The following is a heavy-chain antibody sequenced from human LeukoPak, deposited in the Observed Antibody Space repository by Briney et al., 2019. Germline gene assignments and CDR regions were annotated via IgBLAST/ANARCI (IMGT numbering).Heavy chain of an antibody. Sequence: PGGSLRLSCGASGFTFSSYGMHWVRQAPGKGLEWVAFIRYDGSNKYYADSVKGRFTISRDNSKNTLYLQMNSLRAEDTAVYYCAKHYSNYGYTWGYFDYWGQGTLVTVSS. J-gene: IGHJ4*02. V-gene: IGHV3-30*02. CDR3: AKHYSNYGYTWGYFDY. CDR2: IRYDGSNK. CDR1: GFTFSSYG. D-gene: IGHD4-11*01.